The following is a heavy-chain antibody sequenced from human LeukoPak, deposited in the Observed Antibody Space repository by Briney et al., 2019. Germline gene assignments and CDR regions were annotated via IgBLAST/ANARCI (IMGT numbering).Heavy chain of an antibody. Sequence: GGSLRLSCAASGFTFSSYEMNWVRQAPGKGLEWVSYISSSGSTIYYADSVKGRFTISRDNAKNSLFLQLNRLRAEDTAVYYCARGIAARRPYYYYMDVWGKGTTVTVSS. D-gene: IGHD6-6*01. V-gene: IGHV3-48*03. J-gene: IGHJ6*03. CDR1: GFTFSSYE. CDR2: ISSSGSTI. CDR3: ARGIAARRPYYYYMDV.